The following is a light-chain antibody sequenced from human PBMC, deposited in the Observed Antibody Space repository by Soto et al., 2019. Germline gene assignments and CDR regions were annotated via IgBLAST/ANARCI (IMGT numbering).Light chain of an antibody. CDR1: QSIGNY. CDR3: QQSYSTPLA. J-gene: IGKJ3*01. V-gene: IGKV1-39*01. Sequence: DIQMTQSPSSLSSSVGDRVTITCRASQSIGNYLNWFQHKAGKAPKLLIYAASSLQTGVPSRFSGSGSGTDFTLTISSLQPEDFATYYCQQSYSTPLAFGPGTKVEIX. CDR2: AAS.